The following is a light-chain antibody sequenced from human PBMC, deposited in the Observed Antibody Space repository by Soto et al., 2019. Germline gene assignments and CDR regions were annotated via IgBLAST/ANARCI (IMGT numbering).Light chain of an antibody. CDR2: EGT. CDR3: CSYASSSSYV. CDR1: ISDVGGYNL. V-gene: IGLV2-23*01. J-gene: IGLJ1*01. Sequence: QSALTQPASVSGSPGQSITISCSGTISDVGGYNLVSWYQQHTAKAPKLLIYEGTQRPSGVSSRFSGSKSGNTASLTISGLQAEDEADYYCCSYASSSSYVFGTGTKVTVL.